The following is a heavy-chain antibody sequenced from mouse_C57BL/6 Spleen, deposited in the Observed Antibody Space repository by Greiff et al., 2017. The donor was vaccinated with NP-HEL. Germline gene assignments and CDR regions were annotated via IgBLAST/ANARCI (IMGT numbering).Heavy chain of an antibody. D-gene: IGHD2-5*01. CDR2: INPSSGYT. CDR1: GYTFTSYT. J-gene: IGHJ4*01. V-gene: IGHV1-4*01. CDR3: ARSYYSKKGAMDD. Sequence: QVQLQQSGAELARPGASVKMSCKASGYTFTSYTMHWVKQRPGQGLEWIGYINPSSGYTKYNQKFKDKATLTADKSSSTAYMQLSSLTSEDSAVYYSARSYYSKKGAMDDWGQGTSVTVSS.